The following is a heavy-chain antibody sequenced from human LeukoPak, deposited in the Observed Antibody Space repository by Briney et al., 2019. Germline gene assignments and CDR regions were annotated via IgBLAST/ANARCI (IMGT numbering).Heavy chain of an antibody. V-gene: IGHV3-74*01. Sequence: GGSLRLSCATSGFTFSTSWMHWVRQAPGKGLVWVSRISGDGTTTTYADSVKGRFTISRDNAKNTLFLQMNSLRVDDTAVYYCTRVRSSSWYDYWGQGALVTISS. CDR1: GFTFSTSW. CDR2: ISGDGTTT. D-gene: IGHD6-13*01. CDR3: TRVRSSSWYDY. J-gene: IGHJ4*02.